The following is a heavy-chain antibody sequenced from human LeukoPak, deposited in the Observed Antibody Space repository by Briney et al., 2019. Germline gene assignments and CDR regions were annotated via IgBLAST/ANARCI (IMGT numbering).Heavy chain of an antibody. Sequence: PSETLSLTCAVYGGSFSGYYWSWIRQPPGKGLEWIGEINHSGSTNYNPSLKSRVTISVDTSKNQFSLKLSSVTAADTAVYYCARRGWESSSWYSWFDPWGQGTLVTVSS. V-gene: IGHV4-34*01. CDR2: INHSGST. CDR1: GGSFSGYY. J-gene: IGHJ5*02. D-gene: IGHD6-13*01. CDR3: ARRGWESSSWYSWFDP.